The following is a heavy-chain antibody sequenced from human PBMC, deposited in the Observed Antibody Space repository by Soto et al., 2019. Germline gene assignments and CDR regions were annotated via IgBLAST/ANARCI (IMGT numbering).Heavy chain of an antibody. D-gene: IGHD5-12*01. Sequence: ASVKVSCKASGGTFSSYAISWVRQAPGQGLEWMGGIIPIFGTANYAQKFQGRVTITADESTSTAYMELSSLRSEDTAVYYCARYGGYSGYGAFDIWGQGTMVTVSS. CDR3: ARYGGYSGYGAFDI. CDR1: GGTFSSYA. V-gene: IGHV1-69*13. CDR2: IIPIFGTA. J-gene: IGHJ3*02.